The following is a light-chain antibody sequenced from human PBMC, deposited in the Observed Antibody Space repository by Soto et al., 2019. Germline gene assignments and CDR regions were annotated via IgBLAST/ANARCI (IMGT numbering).Light chain of an antibody. J-gene: IGKJ1*01. CDR1: QSLLHSNGYNY. CDR2: LGS. CDR3: MQALQTKT. Sequence: DIVMTQSPLSLPVTPGESASISCRSSQSLLHSNGYNYLDWYLQKPGQSPHLLIYLGSNRASGVPDRFSGSGSGTDFTLKISRVEAEDVGVYYCMQALQTKTFGQGTKVDIK. V-gene: IGKV2-28*01.